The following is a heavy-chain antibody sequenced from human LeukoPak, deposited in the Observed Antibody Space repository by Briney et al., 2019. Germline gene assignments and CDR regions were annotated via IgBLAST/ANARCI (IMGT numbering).Heavy chain of an antibody. CDR2: ISSSSGYI. CDR3: ARERAGISDY. J-gene: IGHJ4*02. D-gene: IGHD6-19*01. V-gene: IGHV3-21*01. Sequence: PGGSLRLSCAASGFTFSSYSMNWVRQAPGKGLEWVSSISSSSGYIYYADSVKGRFTISRDNAKNSLYLQMNSLRAEDTAVYYCARERAGISDYWGQGTLVTVSS. CDR1: GFTFSSYS.